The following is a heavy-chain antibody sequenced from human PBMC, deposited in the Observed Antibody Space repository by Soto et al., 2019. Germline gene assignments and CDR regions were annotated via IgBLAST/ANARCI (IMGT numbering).Heavy chain of an antibody. V-gene: IGHV1-69*13. CDR3: ARSPPGGYSGYDLSNWFDP. Sequence: ASVKVSCKASGGTFSSYAISWVRQAPGQGLEWMGGIIPIFGTANYAQKFQGRVTITADESTSTAYMELSSLRSEDTAVYYCARSPPGGYSGYDLSNWFDPWGQGTLVTVSS. CDR1: GGTFSSYA. D-gene: IGHD5-12*01. J-gene: IGHJ5*02. CDR2: IIPIFGTA.